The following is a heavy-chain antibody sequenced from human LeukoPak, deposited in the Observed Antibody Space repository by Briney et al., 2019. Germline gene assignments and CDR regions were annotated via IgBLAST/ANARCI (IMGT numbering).Heavy chain of an antibody. Sequence: ASVKVSCKASGYTFTSYGISWVRQAPGQGLEWMGWISAYNGNTNYAQKLQGRVTMTTDTSTSTAYMELRSLRSDDTAVYYCARRTGKTNYYYYMDVGGKGTTVTVSS. CDR2: ISAYNGNT. J-gene: IGHJ6*03. CDR3: ARRTGKTNYYYYMDV. CDR1: GYTFTSYG. D-gene: IGHD1-1*01. V-gene: IGHV1-18*01.